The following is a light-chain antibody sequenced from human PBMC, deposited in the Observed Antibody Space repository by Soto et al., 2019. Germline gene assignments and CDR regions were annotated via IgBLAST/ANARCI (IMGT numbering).Light chain of an antibody. CDR1: QTISSW. CDR3: QHYNSYSEA. Sequence: IHSTQSRSTLSGSVGDRVTITFRASQTISSWLSWYHQKPWKAPKLLIYKASTLKSGVPSRFSGSGSGTEFTLTISSLQPDDFATYYCQHYNSYSEAFGQGTKVDTK. CDR2: KAS. J-gene: IGKJ1*01. V-gene: IGKV1-5*03.